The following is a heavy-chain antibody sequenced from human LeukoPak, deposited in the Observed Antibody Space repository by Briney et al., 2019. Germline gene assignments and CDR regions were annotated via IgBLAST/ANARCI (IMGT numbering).Heavy chain of an antibody. CDR1: GGSISSGSYY. J-gene: IGHJ4*02. V-gene: IGHV4-61*02. Sequence: SETLSLTCTVSGGSISSGSYYWSWIRQPAGKGLEWIGRINTSGSTNYNPSLKSRVTISVDTSKNQFSLRLTSVTAADTAVYYCARGGGYSGSASCSDFDYWGQGTQVTVSS. CDR3: ARGGGYSGSASCSDFDY. D-gene: IGHD2-2*01. CDR2: INTSGST.